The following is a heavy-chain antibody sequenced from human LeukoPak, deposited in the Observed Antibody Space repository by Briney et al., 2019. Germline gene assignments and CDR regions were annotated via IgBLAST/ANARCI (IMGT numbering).Heavy chain of an antibody. CDR1: GYTFTSYY. D-gene: IGHD3-16*02. J-gene: IGHJ3*02. V-gene: IGHV1-18*04. CDR2: ISSYNGNT. CDR3: ARETAPSYDYVWGSYRSGVGI. Sequence: GASVKVSCKASGYTFTSYYMHWVRQAPGQGLEWMGWISSYNGNTNYAQKLQGRVTMTTDTSTSTAYMELRSLRSDDTAVYYCARETAPSYDYVWGSYRSGVGIWGQGTMVTVSS.